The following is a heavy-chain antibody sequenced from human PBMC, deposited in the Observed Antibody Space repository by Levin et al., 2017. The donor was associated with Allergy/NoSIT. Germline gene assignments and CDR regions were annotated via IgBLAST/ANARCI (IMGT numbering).Heavy chain of an antibody. CDR3: AKDALSAVVPAAMDV. CDR1: GFTLSSYA. D-gene: IGHD2-2*01. V-gene: IGHV3-23*01. CDR2: MSGSGGST. J-gene: IGHJ6*02. Sequence: PGGSLRLSCEVSGFTLSSYAMSWVRQAPGKGLEWVSAMSGSGGSTYYADSVKGRFTISRDKSKNTLYLLMNSLRAEDTAVYYCAKDALSAVVPAAMDVWGQGTTVTVSS.